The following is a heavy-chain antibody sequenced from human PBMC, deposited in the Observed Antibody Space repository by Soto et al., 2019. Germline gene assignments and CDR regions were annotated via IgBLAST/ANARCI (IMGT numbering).Heavy chain of an antibody. CDR3: GRVVVGLTGADY. V-gene: IGHV3-48*02. CDR2: ITSSSSTI. J-gene: IGHJ4*02. D-gene: IGHD2-21*01. CDR1: GFTFTTYN. Sequence: EVQLVESGGGLVQPGGSLRLSCAASGFTFTTYNMIWVRQAPGKGLEWVSYITSSSSTIYYADSVKGRFTISRDNAKNSLYMQVNSLTDEDTAVYYCGRVVVGLTGADYWGQGTLVTVSS.